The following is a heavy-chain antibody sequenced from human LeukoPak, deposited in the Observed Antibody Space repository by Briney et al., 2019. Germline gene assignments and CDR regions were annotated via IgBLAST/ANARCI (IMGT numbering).Heavy chain of an antibody. CDR3: TTEYYYDSSGYYYKGY. CDR1: GFTFSNAW. Sequence: GGSLRLSCAASGFTFSNAWLIWVRQAPGKGLEWVGRIKSKTDGGTTDYAAPVKGRFTISRDDSRNTLYLQMNSLKTEDTAVYYCTTEYYYDSSGYYYKGYWGQGTLVTVSS. V-gene: IGHV3-15*01. J-gene: IGHJ4*02. CDR2: IKSKTDGGTT. D-gene: IGHD3-22*01.